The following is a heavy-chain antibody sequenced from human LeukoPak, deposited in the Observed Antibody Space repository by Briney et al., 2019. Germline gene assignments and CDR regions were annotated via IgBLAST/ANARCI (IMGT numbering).Heavy chain of an antibody. CDR2: IYYSGST. CDR3: ARALVWGLHLSNWYFDL. V-gene: IGHV4-39*07. D-gene: IGHD3-16*01. Sequence: PSETLSLTCTVSGGSISSTTYYWGWIRQPPGKGLEWIGSIYYSGSTYYNPSLKSRITISIGTSKNQFSLKLSSVTAADTAVYFCARALVWGLHLSNWYFDLWGRGTLVSVSS. CDR1: GGSISSTTYY. J-gene: IGHJ2*01.